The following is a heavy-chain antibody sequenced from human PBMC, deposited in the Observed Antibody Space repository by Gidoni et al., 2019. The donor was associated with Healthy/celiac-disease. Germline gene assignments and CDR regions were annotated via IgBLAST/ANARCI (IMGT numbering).Heavy chain of an antibody. CDR1: GFTFSSYA. D-gene: IGHD3-10*01. CDR3: AKVLGRLLWYGDYDY. V-gene: IGHV3-23*01. CDR2: ISGGGGGT. J-gene: IGHJ4*02. Sequence: EVQLLESGGGLVQPGGSLRLSCAASGFTFSSYAMSWVRQAPGKGLEWVSGISGGGGGTYYADSVKGRFTISRDNSKNTLYLQMNSLRAEDTAVYYCAKVLGRLLWYGDYDYWGQGTLVTVSS.